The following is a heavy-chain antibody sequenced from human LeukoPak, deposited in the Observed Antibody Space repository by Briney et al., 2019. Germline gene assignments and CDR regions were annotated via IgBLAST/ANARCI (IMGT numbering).Heavy chain of an antibody. J-gene: IGHJ4*02. CDR2: LNVNTGNT. CDR1: GYSGISYD. CDR3: ARLGGELLRPADY. D-gene: IGHD1-26*01. V-gene: IGHV1-8*01. Sequence: GASVKVSCKASGYSGISYDINWVRQATGQGLEWVGWLNVNTGNTAYAEKFQSRITITRDTSTRTVHMELSSLRSDDTAVFYCARLGGELLRPADYWGQGTLVTVSS.